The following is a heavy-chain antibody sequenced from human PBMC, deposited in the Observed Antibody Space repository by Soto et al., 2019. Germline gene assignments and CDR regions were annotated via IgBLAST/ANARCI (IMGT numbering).Heavy chain of an antibody. D-gene: IGHD5-12*01. J-gene: IGHJ3*02. CDR2: ISYDGREK. CDR3: AKERRYSFDAFDI. CDR1: RFTFNFLG. Sequence: QEQLVESGGGVVQAGRSLRLSCAASRFTFNFLGMYWVRQAPGKGLEWVAVISYDGREKYYADSVKGRFTMSRDNSKNMVYLEMSSLRPEDTSVYYCAKERRYSFDAFDIWGHGTMVTVSS. V-gene: IGHV3-30*18.